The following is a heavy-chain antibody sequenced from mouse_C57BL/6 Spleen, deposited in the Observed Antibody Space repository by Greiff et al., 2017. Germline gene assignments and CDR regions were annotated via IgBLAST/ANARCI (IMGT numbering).Heavy chain of an antibody. V-gene: IGHV5-17*01. CDR2: ISSGSSTI. CDR1: GFTFSDYG. Sequence: EVMLVESGGGLVKPGGSLKLSCAASGFTFSDYGMHWVRQAPEKGLEWVAYISSGSSTIYYADTVKGRFTISRDNAKNTLFLQMTSLRSEDTAMYYCARDYGNYVLYYYAMDYWGQGTSDTVSS. CDR3: ARDYGNYVLYYYAMDY. D-gene: IGHD2-1*01. J-gene: IGHJ4*01.